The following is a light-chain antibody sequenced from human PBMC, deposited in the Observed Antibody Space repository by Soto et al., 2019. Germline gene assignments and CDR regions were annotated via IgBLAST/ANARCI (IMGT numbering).Light chain of an antibody. V-gene: IGKV3-20*01. CDR2: GAS. J-gene: IGKJ1*01. CDR3: HQYVSSWT. CDR1: QSVSSSY. Sequence: EIELTHSPGTLSLSPGEIATLSCRASQSVSSSYLAWYQQKPGQAPRLLIYGASSRATGIPDRFSGSGSGTDFTLTISRLEPEDFAVYYCHQYVSSWTFGQGTRWIS.